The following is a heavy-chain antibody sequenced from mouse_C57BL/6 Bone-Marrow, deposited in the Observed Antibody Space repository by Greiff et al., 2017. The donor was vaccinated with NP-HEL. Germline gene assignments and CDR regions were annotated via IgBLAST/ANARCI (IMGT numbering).Heavy chain of an antibody. V-gene: IGHV1-26*01. CDR3: ARRATEWYFDV. D-gene: IGHD3-1*01. CDR2: INPNNGGT. Sequence: VQLQQSGPELVKPGASVKISCKASGYTFTDYYMNWVKQSHGKSLEWIGDINPNNGGTSYNQKFKGKATLTVDKSSSTAYMELRSLTSEDSAVYYCARRATEWYFDVWGTGTTVTVSS. J-gene: IGHJ1*03. CDR1: GYTFTDYY.